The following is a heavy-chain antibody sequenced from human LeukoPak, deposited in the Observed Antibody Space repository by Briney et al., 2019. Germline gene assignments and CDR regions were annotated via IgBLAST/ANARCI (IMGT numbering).Heavy chain of an antibody. CDR3: TTDRIAAAGMAPDFDY. CDR2: IKSKTDGGTT. CDR1: GFTFSNAW. J-gene: IGHJ4*02. Sequence: GGSLRLSCAASGFTFSNAWMSWVRQAPGKGLEWVGRIKSKTDGGTTDYAAPVKGRFTISRDDSKNTLYLQMNSLKTEDTAVYYCTTDRIAAAGMAPDFDYWGQGTLVTVSS. D-gene: IGHD6-13*01. V-gene: IGHV3-15*01.